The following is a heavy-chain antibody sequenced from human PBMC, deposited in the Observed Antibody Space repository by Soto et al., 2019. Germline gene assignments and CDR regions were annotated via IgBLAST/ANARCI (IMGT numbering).Heavy chain of an antibody. V-gene: IGHV3-7*01. CDR3: ATDPPG. CDR2: INLDGSEN. Sequence: PGGSLRLSCAASGFTFSDYWMSWVRQAPGKGLEWVASINLDGSENYYVDYVKGRFTISRDNAKSSLYPQMNSLRAEDTAVYYCATDPPGWGQGTLVTVSS. CDR1: GFTFSDYW. J-gene: IGHJ4*02.